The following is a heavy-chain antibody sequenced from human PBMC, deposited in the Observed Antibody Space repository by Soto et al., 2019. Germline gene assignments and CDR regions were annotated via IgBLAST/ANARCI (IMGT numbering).Heavy chain of an antibody. V-gene: IGHV5-51*01. CDR3: ARSRRGAYSIGCYRPSGYYTYGIDV. CDR2: IYPSDSDT. D-gene: IGHD6-19*01. J-gene: IGHJ6*02. CDR1: GYSFSTYC. Sequence: GGSLRVSCKASGYSFSTYCMGWVRQMPGKGLEWVGIIYPSDSDTKYSPSLQGQVTISADTSISTAYLQWTSLKASDTAMYYCARSRRGAYSIGCYRPSGYYTYGIDVWGQGTKVTVPS.